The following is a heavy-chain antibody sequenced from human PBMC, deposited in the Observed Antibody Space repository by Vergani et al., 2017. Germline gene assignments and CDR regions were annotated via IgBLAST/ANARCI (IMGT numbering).Heavy chain of an antibody. CDR3: ARGPAMVRGVRYFDY. V-gene: IGHV1-2*02. CDR1: GYTFTGYY. Sequence: QVQLVQSGAEVKKPGASVKVSCKASGYTFTGYYMHWVRQAPGQGLEWMGWINPNSGGTNYAQKFQGRVTMTRDTSISPAYMELSRLRSDDTAVYYCARGPAMVRGVRYFDYWGQGTLVTVSS. CDR2: INPNSGGT. D-gene: IGHD3-10*01. J-gene: IGHJ4*02.